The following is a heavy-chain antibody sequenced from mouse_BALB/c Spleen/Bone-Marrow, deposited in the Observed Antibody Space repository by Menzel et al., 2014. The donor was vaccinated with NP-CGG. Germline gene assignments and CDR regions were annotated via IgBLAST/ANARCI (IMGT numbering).Heavy chain of an antibody. D-gene: IGHD1-1*01. CDR1: GYTFTSIY. V-gene: IGHV1S81*02. CDR2: INPSNGGT. Sequence: VQLQQSGAELVKPGASVKLSCKASGYTFTSIYMYWVKQRPGQGLEWIGGINPSNGGTNFNEKFKSKATLTLDKSSSTAYMQLSSLTSEDSAVYYCTRGSYGSSQYYFDYWGQGTTLTVSS. J-gene: IGHJ2*01. CDR3: TRGSYGSSQYYFDY.